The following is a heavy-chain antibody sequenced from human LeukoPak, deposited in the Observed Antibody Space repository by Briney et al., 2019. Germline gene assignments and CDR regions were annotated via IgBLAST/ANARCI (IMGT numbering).Heavy chain of an antibody. CDR2: IYYSGST. CDR1: GGSISSYY. D-gene: IGHD3-10*01. V-gene: IGHV4-59*08. J-gene: IGHJ3*02. CDR3: ARGFKSRPGTFDI. Sequence: PSETLSLTCTVSGGSISSYYWSWIRQPPGKGLEWIGYIYYSGSTNYNPSLKSRVTISVDTSKNQFSLKLSSVTAADTAVYYCARGFKSRPGTFDIWGQGTMVTVSS.